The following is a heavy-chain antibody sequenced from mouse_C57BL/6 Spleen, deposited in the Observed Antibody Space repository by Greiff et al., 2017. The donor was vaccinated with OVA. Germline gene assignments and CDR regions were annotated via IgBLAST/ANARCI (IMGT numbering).Heavy chain of an antibody. V-gene: IGHV5-4*01. Sequence: EVKLVESGGGLVKPGGSLKLSCAASGFTFSSYAMSWVRQTPEKRLEWVATISDGGSYTSYPDNVKGRFTISRDNAKNNLYLQMSQLKSEDTAMYYCAREGGSGYVSFAYWGQGTLVTVSA. D-gene: IGHD3-2*02. J-gene: IGHJ3*01. CDR1: GFTFSSYA. CDR3: AREGGSGYVSFAY. CDR2: ISDGGSYT.